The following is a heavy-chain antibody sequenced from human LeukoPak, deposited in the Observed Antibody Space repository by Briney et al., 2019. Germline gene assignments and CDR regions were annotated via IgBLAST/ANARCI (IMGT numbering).Heavy chain of an antibody. D-gene: IGHD3-10*01. CDR3: ARVLMVRGVIIAPNFDY. J-gene: IGHJ4*02. CDR1: GYTFTSYG. CDR2: ISTYNGNT. Sequence: ASVKVSCKASGYTFTSYGISWVRQAPGQGLEWMGWISTYNGNTNYPQNLQGRVTMTTDTSTNTAYMELGSLRSDDTAVYYCARVLMVRGVIIAPNFDYWGQGTLVTVSS. V-gene: IGHV1-18*01.